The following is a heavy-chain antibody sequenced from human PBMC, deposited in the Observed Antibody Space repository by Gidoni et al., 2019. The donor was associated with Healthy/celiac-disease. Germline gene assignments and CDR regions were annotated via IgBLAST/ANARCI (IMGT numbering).Heavy chain of an antibody. Sequence: QVQLVQSGGGVVQPGRSLRLSCAASGFPFSSYGMHWVRQAPGKGLEWVAVISYDGSNKYYADSVKGRFTISRDNSKNTLYLQMNSLRAEDTAVYYCAKGTYYYGSGSVHDYWGQGTLVTVSS. CDR3: AKGTYYYGSGSVHDY. V-gene: IGHV3-30*18. CDR2: ISYDGSNK. CDR1: GFPFSSYG. J-gene: IGHJ4*02. D-gene: IGHD3-10*01.